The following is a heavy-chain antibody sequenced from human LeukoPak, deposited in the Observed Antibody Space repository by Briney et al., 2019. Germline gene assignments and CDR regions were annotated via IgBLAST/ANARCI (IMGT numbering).Heavy chain of an antibody. CDR3: ARDLFRGIPAYSDY. CDR2: ISYDGTVT. Sequence: GGSLRLSCAAYGFSFSSFPFLWVRQAPGKGLDWVAVISYDGTVTYYADSVQGRFHISRDTSKHTLYLQMDSLRAEDSAVYYCARDLFRGIPAYSDYCGQGTLVTVSS. V-gene: IGHV3-30-3*01. J-gene: IGHJ4*02. D-gene: IGHD2-21*01. CDR1: GFSFSSFP.